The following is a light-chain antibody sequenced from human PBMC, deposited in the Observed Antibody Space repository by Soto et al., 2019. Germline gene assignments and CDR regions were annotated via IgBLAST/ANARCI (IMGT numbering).Light chain of an antibody. J-gene: IGLJ1*01. CDR1: TGAVTSGHY. Sequence: QALVTQEPSLTVSPGGTVTLTCGSSTGAVTSGHYPYWFQQKPGQAPRTLIYDTNNKHSWTPARFSGSLLGGKAALTLSGAQPEDEAEYYCLLSYSGARIFGTGTKVTVL. V-gene: IGLV7-46*01. CDR2: DTN. CDR3: LLSYSGARI.